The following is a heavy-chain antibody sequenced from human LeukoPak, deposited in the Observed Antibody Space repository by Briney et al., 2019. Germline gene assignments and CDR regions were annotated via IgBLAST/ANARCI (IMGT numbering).Heavy chain of an antibody. CDR1: GFTFSSYS. J-gene: IGHJ3*02. V-gene: IGHV3-21*01. Sequence: KPGGSLRLSCAASGFTFSSYSMTWVRQAPGKGLDWVSSINSYSSDIYYADSVKGRSTISRDNAKNSLYLQMNSLRAEDTAVYYCARKRSPGAFDIWGQGTMVTVPS. CDR3: ARKRSPGAFDI. CDR2: INSYSSDI.